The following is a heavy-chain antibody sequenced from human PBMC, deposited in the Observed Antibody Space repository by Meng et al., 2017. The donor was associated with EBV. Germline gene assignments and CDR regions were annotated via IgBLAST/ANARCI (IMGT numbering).Heavy chain of an antibody. CDR3: ARAEIAAAGRLDY. CDR2: IIPIFGTA. V-gene: IGHV1-69*06. D-gene: IGHD6-13*01. Sequence: VELGQSVDELSNPGSALRVCCKASGGTFSSYAISWVRQAPGQGLEWMGGIIPIFGTANYAQKFQGRVTITADKSTSTAYMELSSLRSEDTAVYYCARAEIAAAGRLDYWGQETLVTVSS. CDR1: GGTFSSYA. J-gene: IGHJ4*02.